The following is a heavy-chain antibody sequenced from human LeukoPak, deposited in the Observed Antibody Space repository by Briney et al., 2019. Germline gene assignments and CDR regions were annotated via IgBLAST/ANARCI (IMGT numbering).Heavy chain of an antibody. D-gene: IGHD3-3*01. Sequence: GESLKISCKGSGYSFTSYWIGWVRQMPGKGLEWMGIIYPGDSDTRYSPSFQGQVTISADKSISTAYLQWSSLKASDTAMYYCARLSLRFLEWSAGHAFDIWGQGTMVTVSS. V-gene: IGHV5-51*01. CDR3: ARLSLRFLEWSAGHAFDI. CDR2: IYPGDSDT. CDR1: GYSFTSYW. J-gene: IGHJ3*02.